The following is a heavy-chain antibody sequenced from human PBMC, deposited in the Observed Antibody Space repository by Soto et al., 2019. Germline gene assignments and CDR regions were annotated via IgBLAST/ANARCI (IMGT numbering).Heavy chain of an antibody. D-gene: IGHD6-13*01. J-gene: IGHJ5*02. Sequence: PSETLSLTCTVSGGSISSYYWSWIRQPPGKGLEWIGYIYYSGSTKYNPSLKSRVTISVDTSKNQFSLKLSSVTAADTAVYYCARRYSSSWTGSGWFDPWGQGTLVTVSS. CDR1: GGSISSYY. CDR3: ARRYSSSWTGSGWFDP. CDR2: IYYSGST. V-gene: IGHV4-59*08.